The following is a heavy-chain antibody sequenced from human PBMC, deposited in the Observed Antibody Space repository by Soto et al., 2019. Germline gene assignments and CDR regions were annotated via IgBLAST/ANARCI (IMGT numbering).Heavy chain of an antibody. CDR1: GYTFTSYA. V-gene: IGHV1-3*01. CDR2: INAGNGHT. J-gene: IGHJ5*02. D-gene: IGHD6-13*01. CDR3: ARGRRVAAAAPRWFDP. Sequence: QVQLVQSGAEVKKPGASVKVSCKASGYTFTSYAMHWVRQAPGQRLEWMGWINAGNGHTKYSQKFQGRVTITRDTSASTAYMELSSLRYEDTAVYYCARGRRVAAAAPRWFDPWGQGTLVTVSS.